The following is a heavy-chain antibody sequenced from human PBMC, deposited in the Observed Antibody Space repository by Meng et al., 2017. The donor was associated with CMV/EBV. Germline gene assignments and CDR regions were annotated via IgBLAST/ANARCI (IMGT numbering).Heavy chain of an antibody. Sequence: GAFSSDAISWVQQAPGQGLEWMGGIIPIFGTANSAQKFQGRVTITTDESTSTAYMELSSLRSGDTAVYYCARAGSIAALFGGGWFDPWGQGTLVTVSS. J-gene: IGHJ5*02. CDR3: ARAGSIAALFGGGWFDP. CDR2: IIPIFGTA. CDR1: GAFSSDA. D-gene: IGHD6-6*01. V-gene: IGHV1-69*05.